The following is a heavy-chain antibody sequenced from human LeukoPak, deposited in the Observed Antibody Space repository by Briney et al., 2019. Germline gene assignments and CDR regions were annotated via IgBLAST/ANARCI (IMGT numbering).Heavy chain of an antibody. D-gene: IGHD3-10*02. J-gene: IGHJ6*04. Sequence: PGGSLRLSCAASGFTFSSYEMNWVRQAPGKGLEWVTYISSSGSTIYYADSVKGRFTISRDNAKNSLYLQMNSLRAEDTAVYYCAELGITMIGGVWGKGTTVTISS. V-gene: IGHV3-48*03. CDR2: ISSSGSTI. CDR1: GFTFSSYE. CDR3: AELGITMIGGV.